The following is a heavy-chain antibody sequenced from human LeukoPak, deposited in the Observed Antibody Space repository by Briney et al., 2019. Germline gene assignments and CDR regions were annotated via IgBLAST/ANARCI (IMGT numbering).Heavy chain of an antibody. J-gene: IGHJ4*02. CDR2: ISSSSSYI. CDR1: GFTFSSYS. V-gene: IGHV3-21*01. D-gene: IGHD6-13*01. CDR3: ARDYTGAAGFEIGYFDY. Sequence: GGSLRLFCAASGFTFSSYSMNWVRQAPGKGLEWVSSISSSSSYIYYADSVKGRFTISRDNAKNSLYLQMNSLRAEDTAVYYCARDYTGAAGFEIGYFDYWGQGTLVTVSS.